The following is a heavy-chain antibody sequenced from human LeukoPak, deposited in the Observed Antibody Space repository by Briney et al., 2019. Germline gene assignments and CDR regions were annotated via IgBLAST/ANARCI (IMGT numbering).Heavy chain of an antibody. J-gene: IGHJ5*01. CDR3: AREFRSGYNSRWFDY. Sequence: GGSLRLSCATSGIILSSYWMSWVRQAPGKGLEWVANIKQDGSEKWYVDSVKGRFTISRDNAKNSLYLQMNSLRVEDTAVYYCAREFRSGYNSRWFDYWGQGTLVTVSS. D-gene: IGHD6-19*01. CDR2: IKQDGSEK. V-gene: IGHV3-7*01. CDR1: GIILSSYW.